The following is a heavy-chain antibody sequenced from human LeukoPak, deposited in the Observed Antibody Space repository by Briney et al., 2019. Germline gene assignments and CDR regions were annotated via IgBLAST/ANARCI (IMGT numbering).Heavy chain of an antibody. CDR1: GFPFSSFA. V-gene: IGHV3-48*03. CDR3: ARVAAAYHDAFDI. Sequence: GGSLRLSCVPSGFPFSSFAMTWVRQAPGKGLEWVSSISGSGGTTYYADSVKGRFTISRDNAKNSLYLQMNSLRAEDTAVYYCARVAAAYHDAFDIWGQGTMVTVSS. J-gene: IGHJ3*02. CDR2: ISGSGGTT. D-gene: IGHD6-13*01.